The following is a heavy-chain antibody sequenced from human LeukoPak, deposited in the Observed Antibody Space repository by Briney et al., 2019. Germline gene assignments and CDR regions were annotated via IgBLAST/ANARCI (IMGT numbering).Heavy chain of an antibody. D-gene: IGHD2-21*02. CDR2: IKQDGSEK. CDR1: GFTFSSYW. J-gene: IGHJ4*02. V-gene: IGHV3-7*01. Sequence: GGSLRLSCAASGFTFSSYWMSWVRQAPGKGLEWVANIKQDGSEKYYVDSVKGRFTISRDNAKNSLYPQMNSLRAEDTAVYYCARGDTYCGGDCYSFDYWGQGTLVTVSS. CDR3: ARGDTYCGGDCYSFDY.